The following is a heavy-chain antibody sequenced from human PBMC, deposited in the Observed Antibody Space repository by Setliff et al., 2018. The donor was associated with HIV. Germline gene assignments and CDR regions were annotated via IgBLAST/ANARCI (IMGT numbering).Heavy chain of an antibody. J-gene: IGHJ4*02. CDR1: GASITSSY. Sequence: SETLSLTCTVSGASITSSYWTWIRQSPGRGLEYIGYIYYSGDSNYSPSLKSRLSMSLDASTSQFSLRLNSLTAADTAMYYCARFARDPTDWGRGILVTVSS. CDR2: IYYSGDS. CDR3: ARFARDPTD. V-gene: IGHV4-59*08.